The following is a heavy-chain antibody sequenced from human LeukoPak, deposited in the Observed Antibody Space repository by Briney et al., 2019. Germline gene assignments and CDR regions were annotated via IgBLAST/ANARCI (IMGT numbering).Heavy chain of an antibody. D-gene: IGHD5-18*01. CDR3: AREGNTAMVELDY. Sequence: GRSLRLSCAASGFTFSSYAMHWVRQAPGKGLEWVAVIWYDGSNKYYADSVKGRFTISRDNSKNTLYLQMNSLRAEDTAVYYCAREGNTAMVELDYWGQGTLVTVSS. J-gene: IGHJ4*02. V-gene: IGHV3-33*01. CDR1: GFTFSSYA. CDR2: IWYDGSNK.